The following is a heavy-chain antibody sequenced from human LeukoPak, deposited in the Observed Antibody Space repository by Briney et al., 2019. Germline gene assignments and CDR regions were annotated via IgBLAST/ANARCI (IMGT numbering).Heavy chain of an antibody. Sequence: EASVKVSCKASDYTFTSYGISWVRQAPGQGLEWMGWISTYNGNTHYAQTLQDRVTMTTDTSTSTAYMELRSLRSDDTAVYFCARGGRDSSSWFFDYWGQGTLVTVSS. D-gene: IGHD6-13*01. J-gene: IGHJ4*02. CDR3: ARGGRDSSSWFFDY. CDR2: ISTYNGNT. CDR1: DYTFTSYG. V-gene: IGHV1-18*01.